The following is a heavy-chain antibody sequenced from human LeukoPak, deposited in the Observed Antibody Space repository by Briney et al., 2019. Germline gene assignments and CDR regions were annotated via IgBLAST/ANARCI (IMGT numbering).Heavy chain of an antibody. CDR3: AKGGVSGSYGGIDY. J-gene: IGHJ4*02. D-gene: IGHD1-26*01. CDR2: ISSSGGNT. V-gene: IGHV3-23*01. Sequence: GGSLRLSCAASGFAFNNYAMNWVRQAPGKGLEWVSAISSSGGNTYYAESVKGRFTISRDNSKNTLYLQMNILRAEDTAVYYCAKGGVSGSYGGIDYWGQGTLVTVSS. CDR1: GFAFNNYA.